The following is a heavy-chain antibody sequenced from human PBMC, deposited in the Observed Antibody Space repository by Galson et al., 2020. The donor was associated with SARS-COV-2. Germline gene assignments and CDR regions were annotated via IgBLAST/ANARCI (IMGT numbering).Heavy chain of an antibody. D-gene: IGHD3-3*01. CDR1: GGSISSYY. Sequence: SETLSLTCTVPGGSISSYYWSWIRQPPGKGLEWIGYINYSGSTKYNPSLKSRVTISVDTSKNQFSLKLSSVTAADTAVYYCARASSVDFWSQVLGYYFDYWGQGTLVTVSS. CDR2: INYSGST. J-gene: IGHJ4*02. V-gene: IGHV4-59*01. CDR3: ARASSVDFWSQVLGYYFDY.